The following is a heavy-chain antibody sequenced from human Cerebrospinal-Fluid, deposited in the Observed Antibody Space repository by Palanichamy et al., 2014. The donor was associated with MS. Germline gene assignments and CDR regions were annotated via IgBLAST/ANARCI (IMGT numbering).Heavy chain of an antibody. CDR2: IYYVGAT. V-gene: IGHV4-31*03. D-gene: IGHD1-26*01. J-gene: IGHJ3*01. CDR1: SGSITSGGYY. Sequence: QVQLQESGPGLVKPSETLSLTCIVSSGSITSGGYYWSWIRQRPGEGLEWIGYIYYVGATYYSPSLRSRASISLDASNNQFSLKLNSMTATDSAMYFCARGLKGAGRSPIRAFDVWGRGTMVTVSS. CDR3: ARGLKGAGRSPIRAFDV.